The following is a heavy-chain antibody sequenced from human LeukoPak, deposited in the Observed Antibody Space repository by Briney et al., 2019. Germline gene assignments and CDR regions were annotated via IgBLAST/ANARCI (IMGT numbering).Heavy chain of an antibody. V-gene: IGHV4-28*01. CDR1: GYSISSSNW. D-gene: IGHD2-2*01. J-gene: IGHJ5*02. Sequence: SETLSLTCAVSGYSISSSNWWGWIRQPPGKELEWIGYIYYSGSTYYNPSLKSRVTMSVDTSKNQFSLKLSSVTAVDTAVYYCARIVGYCSSTSCSERANWFDPWGQGTLVTVSS. CDR3: ARIVGYCSSTSCSERANWFDP. CDR2: IYYSGST.